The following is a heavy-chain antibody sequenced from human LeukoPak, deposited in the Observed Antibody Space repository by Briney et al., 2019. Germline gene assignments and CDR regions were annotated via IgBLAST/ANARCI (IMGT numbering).Heavy chain of an antibody. D-gene: IGHD3-10*01. CDR3: ARPRSYYGSGSLDAFDI. Sequence: SETLSLTCTVSGGSISSYSWSWIRQPPGKGLEWIAYISNSGSTNYNPSLKSRVTISVDTSKSRFSLKLRSVTAADTAFYYCARPRSYYGSGSLDAFDIWGPGTMVTVSS. CDR1: GGSISSYS. V-gene: IGHV4-59*08. J-gene: IGHJ3*02. CDR2: ISNSGST.